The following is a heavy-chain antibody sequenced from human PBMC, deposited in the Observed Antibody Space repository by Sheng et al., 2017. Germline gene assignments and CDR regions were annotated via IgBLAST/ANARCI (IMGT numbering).Heavy chain of an antibody. Sequence: QVQLQESGPGLVKPSETLSLTCAVSGYSISSGYYWGWIRQHPGKGLEWIGSIYHSGSTYYNPSLKSRVTISVDTSKNQFSLKLSSVTAADTAVYYCARGWRYYDFWSGYIGFDPWGQGTLVTVSS. CDR1: GYSISSGYY. CDR2: IYHSGST. D-gene: IGHD3-3*01. CDR3: ARGWRYYDFWSGYIGFDP. V-gene: IGHV4-38-2*01. J-gene: IGHJ5*02.